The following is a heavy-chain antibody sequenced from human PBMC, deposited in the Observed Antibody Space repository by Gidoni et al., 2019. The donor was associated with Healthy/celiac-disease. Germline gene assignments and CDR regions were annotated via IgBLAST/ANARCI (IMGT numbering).Heavy chain of an antibody. V-gene: IGHV3-30-3*01. CDR1: GFTFSSYA. CDR2: ISYDGSNN. CDR3: ARDGGIAVAGAPAK. D-gene: IGHD6-19*01. J-gene: IGHJ4*02. Sequence: AASGFTFSSYAMHWFRQAPGKGLEWVAVISYDGSNNYYADSVKGRFTISRDNSKDTLYMQMNRRRAEDPAVYYCARDGGIAVAGAPAKWGQGTLVTVSS.